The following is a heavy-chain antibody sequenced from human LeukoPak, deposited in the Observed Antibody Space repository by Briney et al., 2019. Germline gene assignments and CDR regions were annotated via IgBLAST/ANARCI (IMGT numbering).Heavy chain of an antibody. D-gene: IGHD4-17*01. CDR3: AKDHGDYYFDY. Sequence: GVSLRLSCAASGFTFSSYGMHWVRQAPGKGLEWVAVISYDGSNKYYADSVKGRFTISRDNSKNTLYLQMNSLRAEDTAVYYCAKDHGDYYFDYWGQGTLVTVSS. CDR1: GFTFSSYG. CDR2: ISYDGSNK. J-gene: IGHJ4*02. V-gene: IGHV3-30*18.